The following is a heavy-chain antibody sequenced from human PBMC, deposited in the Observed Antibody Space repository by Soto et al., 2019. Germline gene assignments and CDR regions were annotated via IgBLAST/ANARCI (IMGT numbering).Heavy chain of an antibody. D-gene: IGHD6-19*01. V-gene: IGHV1-69*06. CDR2: IIPIFGTA. J-gene: IGHJ5*02. CDR1: GGTFSSYA. CDR3: AKDITRGWSNTGNWFDP. Sequence: QVQLVQSGAEVKKPGSSVKVSCKASGGTFSSYAISWVRQAPGQGLEWMGGIIPIFGTANYAQKFQGRVTITADKSTSTAYMELSSLRSEDTAVYYCAKDITRGWSNTGNWFDPWGQGTLVTVSS.